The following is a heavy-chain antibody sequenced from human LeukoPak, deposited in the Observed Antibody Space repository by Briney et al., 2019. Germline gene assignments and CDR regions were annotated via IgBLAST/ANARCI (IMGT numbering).Heavy chain of an antibody. CDR3: VGGYGGDY. J-gene: IGHJ4*02. CDR2: ISYAGTST. Sequence: GGSLRLSCAASGFTFSSNGMHWVRQAAGKGLMWVSRISYAGTSTTYADSVKGRFTISRDNAKNTLYLQMNSLRVEDTAIYYCVGGYGGDYWGQGTLVTVSS. CDR1: GFTFSSNG. D-gene: IGHD5-12*01. V-gene: IGHV3-74*01.